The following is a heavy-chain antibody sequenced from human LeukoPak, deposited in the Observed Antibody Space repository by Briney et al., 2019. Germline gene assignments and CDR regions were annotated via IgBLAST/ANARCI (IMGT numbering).Heavy chain of an antibody. CDR3: ARRGFDGRLNWLDP. V-gene: IGHV4-4*02. Sequence: PSGTLSLTCAVSGGSISSSNWWSWVRQPPGKGLEWIGEIYHSGNTNYNPSLKSRVAISADKSKNQFSLKLSSVTAADTAVYYCARRGFDGRLNWLDPWGQGTLVTVSS. J-gene: IGHJ5*02. CDR1: GGSISSSNW. CDR2: IYHSGNT. D-gene: IGHD3-10*01.